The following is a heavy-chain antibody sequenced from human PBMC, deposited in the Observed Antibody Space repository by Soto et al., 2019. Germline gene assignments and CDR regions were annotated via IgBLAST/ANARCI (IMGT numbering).Heavy chain of an antibody. CDR2: TYYRSKWYN. D-gene: IGHD6-19*01. V-gene: IGHV6-1*01. Sequence: QVQLQQSGPGLVKPSQTLSLICAISGDSVSSDSATWNWIRQSPSRGLEWLGRTYYRSKWYNDYAVSVKSRIAITPDTTKNQLSLPLNSVTPEDTAVYFCARDSSGWHWYFDLWGRGTLVTVSS. CDR1: GDSVSSDSAT. CDR3: ARDSSGWHWYFDL. J-gene: IGHJ2*01.